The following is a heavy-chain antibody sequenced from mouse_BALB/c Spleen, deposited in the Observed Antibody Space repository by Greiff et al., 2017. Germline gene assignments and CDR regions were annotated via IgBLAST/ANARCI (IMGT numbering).Heavy chain of an antibody. CDR2: IRLKSNNYAT. CDR1: GFTFSNYW. Sequence: EVKLQESGGGLVQPGGSMKLSCVASGFTFSNYWMNWVRQSPEKGLEWVAEIRLKSNNYATHYAESVKGRFTISRDDSKSSVYLQMNNLRAEDTGIYYCTRGGKNAMDYWGQGTSVTVSS. D-gene: IGHD2-1*01. V-gene: IGHV6-6*02. CDR3: TRGGKNAMDY. J-gene: IGHJ4*01.